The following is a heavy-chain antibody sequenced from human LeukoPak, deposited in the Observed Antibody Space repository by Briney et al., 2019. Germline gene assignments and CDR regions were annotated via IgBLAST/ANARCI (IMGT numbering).Heavy chain of an antibody. V-gene: IGHV1-24*01. Sequence: ASVKVSRKVSGYTLTELSMHWVRQAPGKGLEWMGGFDPEDGETIYAQKFQGRVTMTEDTSTDTANMELSSLRSEDTAVYYCATLSQAPHDAFDIWGQGTMVTVSS. CDR1: GYTLTELS. J-gene: IGHJ3*02. CDR3: ATLSQAPHDAFDI. CDR2: FDPEDGET.